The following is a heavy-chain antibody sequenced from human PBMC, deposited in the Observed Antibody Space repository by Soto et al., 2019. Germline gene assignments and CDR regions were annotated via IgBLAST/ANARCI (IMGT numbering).Heavy chain of an antibody. V-gene: IGHV1-18*01. CDR3: ARDVYCSGGSCYFDYYGMDV. CDR2: ISAYNGNT. CDR1: GYTFTSYG. Sequence: ASVKVSCKASGYTFTSYGISWVRQAPGQGLEWMGWISAYNGNTNYAQKLQGRVTMTTDTSTSTAYMELRSLRSDDTAVYYCARDVYCSGGSCYFDYYGMDVWCQGTTVTVSS. D-gene: IGHD2-15*01. J-gene: IGHJ6*02.